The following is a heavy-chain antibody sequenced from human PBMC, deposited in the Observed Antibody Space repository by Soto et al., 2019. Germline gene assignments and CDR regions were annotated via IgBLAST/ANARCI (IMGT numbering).Heavy chain of an antibody. CDR1: GFTFRTHS. D-gene: IGHD2-2*01. J-gene: IGHJ4*02. Sequence: GGSLRLSCASSGFTFRTHSMNLVRQAPGKGLEWISYITSSDVTMYADSVKGRFTISRDNAKNSLYLQMNSLRGEDTAVYFCVGEVGFQLIYWGQGTLVTVSS. CDR3: VGEVGFQLIY. CDR2: ITSSDVT. V-gene: IGHV3-48*01.